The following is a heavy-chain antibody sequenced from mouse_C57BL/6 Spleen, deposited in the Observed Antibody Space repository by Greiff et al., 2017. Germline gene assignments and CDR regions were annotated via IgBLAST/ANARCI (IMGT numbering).Heavy chain of an antibody. CDR3: ARRDTTVEYFDY. J-gene: IGHJ2*01. Sequence: EVQRVESGGDLVKPGGSLKLSCAASGFTFSSYGMSWVRQTPDKRLEWVATISSGGSYTYYPDSVKGRFTISRDNAKNTLYLQMSSLKSEDTAMYYCARRDTTVEYFDYWGQGTTLTVSS. V-gene: IGHV5-6*01. D-gene: IGHD1-1*01. CDR1: GFTFSSYG. CDR2: ISSGGSYT.